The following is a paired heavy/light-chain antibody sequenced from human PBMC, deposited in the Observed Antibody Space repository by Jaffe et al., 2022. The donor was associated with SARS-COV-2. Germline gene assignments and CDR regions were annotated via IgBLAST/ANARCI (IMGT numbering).Light chain of an antibody. CDR3: SSFAGSNDFV. J-gene: IGLJ1*01. Sequence: QSALTQPPSASGSPGQSVAISCTGTSSDVGGYNYVSWYQQHPGKAPKLMIFEVSKRPSGVPDRFSGSKSGNTASLTVSGLQAEDEADYYCSSFAGSNDFVFGTGTKVTVL. CDR1: SSDVGGYNY. CDR2: EVS. V-gene: IGLV2-8*01.
Heavy chain of an antibody. J-gene: IGHJ4*02. V-gene: IGHV4-38-2*02. CDR1: GYSISRDYQ. CDR2: IHRSGRT. CDR3: MRVDYNPDY. Sequence: QVQLQESGPGLVKPSETLSLTCTVSGYSISRDYQWGWIRQPPGKGLEWIGSIHRSGRTYYNPPLKSRATISVDTSKNSFSLKLASVTAADTAVYYCMRVDYNPDYWGQGTLVTVSS. D-gene: IGHD4-4*01.